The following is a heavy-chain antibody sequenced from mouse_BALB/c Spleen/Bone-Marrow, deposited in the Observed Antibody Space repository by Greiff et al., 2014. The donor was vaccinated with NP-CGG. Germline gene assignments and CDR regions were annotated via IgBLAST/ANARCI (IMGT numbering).Heavy chain of an antibody. CDR2: INSGSGGT. CDR3: AVSITATMDY. Sequence: QVQLKESGAELVRPGTSVKVSCKGSGYAFTNYLIEWVKQRPGQGLEWIGVINSGSGGTKYNEKFKGKATLTADKSSSTAYMQRSSLKSGCPAVYVSAVSITATMDYWGQGTSVTVSA. J-gene: IGHJ4*01. V-gene: IGHV1-54*01. D-gene: IGHD1-1*01. CDR1: GYAFTNYL.